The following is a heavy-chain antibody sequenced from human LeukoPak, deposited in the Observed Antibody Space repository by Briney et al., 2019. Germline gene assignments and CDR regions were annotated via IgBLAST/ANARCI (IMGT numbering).Heavy chain of an antibody. CDR2: INPSGGST. J-gene: IGHJ4*02. V-gene: IGHV1-46*01. CDR3: ARSSVAGDFDY. D-gene: IGHD6-19*01. Sequence: ASVKVSCKASGYTFTSYYMHWVRQAPGQGLEWMGIINPSGGSTSYAQKFQGRVTTTRDTSTSTVYMELSSLRSEDTAVYYCARSSVAGDFDYWGQGTLVTVSS. CDR1: GYTFTSYY.